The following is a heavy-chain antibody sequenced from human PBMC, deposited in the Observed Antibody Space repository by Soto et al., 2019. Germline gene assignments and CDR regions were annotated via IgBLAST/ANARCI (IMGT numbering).Heavy chain of an antibody. CDR1: GFSLDISSVG. Sequence: QITLKESGPALVRPTQTLTLTCTFSGFSLDISSVGVGWIRQPPGKAPEWLALVYWDDHKRYSPSLSGRLTIPKDTSRNQVVLTMTNMDPVDTCTYYCAHRRSTSGYYRTYFDYWGQGTLVTVAS. CDR3: AHRRSTSGYYRTYFDY. CDR2: VYWDDHK. V-gene: IGHV2-5*02. J-gene: IGHJ4*02. D-gene: IGHD3-22*01.